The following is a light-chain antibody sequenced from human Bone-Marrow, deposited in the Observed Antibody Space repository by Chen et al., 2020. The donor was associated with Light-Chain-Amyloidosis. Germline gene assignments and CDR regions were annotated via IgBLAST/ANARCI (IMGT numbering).Light chain of an antibody. CDR2: DDS. CDR1: NIGSTS. Sequence: SPVLTQPSSVSVAPGQPAPLACGGNNIGSTSVHWYQQTPGQAPLLVVYDDSDRPSGIPERLSGSNSGNTATLTISRVEAGDEADYYCQVWDRSSDRPVFGGGTKLTVL. J-gene: IGLJ3*02. CDR3: QVWDRSSDRPV. V-gene: IGLV3-21*02.